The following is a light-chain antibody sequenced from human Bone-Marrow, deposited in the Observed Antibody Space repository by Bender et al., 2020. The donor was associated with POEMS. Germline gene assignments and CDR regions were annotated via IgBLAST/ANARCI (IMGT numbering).Light chain of an antibody. CDR3: CSYASGPTLWL. CDR1: QSGVQSYHI. V-gene: IGLV2-23*01. CDR2: EGD. J-gene: IGLJ3*02. Sequence: QSVLTQPASVSGSPGQSINISCTRSQSGVQSYHIFSWYQQRPGKGPKLLIYEGDRRPSGVSSRFSGSKSGNTASLTISGLQADDEGDYHCCSYASGPTLWLFGGGTQVTVL.